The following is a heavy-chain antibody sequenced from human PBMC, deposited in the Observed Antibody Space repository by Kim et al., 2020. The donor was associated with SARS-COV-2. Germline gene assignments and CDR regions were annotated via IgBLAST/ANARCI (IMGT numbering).Heavy chain of an antibody. CDR1: GFSFSDSY. Sequence: GGSLRLSCAVSGFSFSDSYMSWIRQAPGKGLEWVSYISPGGDNIHYADSVKGRFTISRDNAKNSLYLQMDSLRAEDTALYYYTRETQWYFDLWGRGTLVTVSS. V-gene: IGHV3-11*04. CDR2: ISPGGDNI. J-gene: IGHJ2*01. CDR3: TRETQWYFDL.